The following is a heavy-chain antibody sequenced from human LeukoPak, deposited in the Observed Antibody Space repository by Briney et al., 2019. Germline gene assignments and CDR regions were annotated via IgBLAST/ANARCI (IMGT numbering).Heavy chain of an antibody. CDR1: GFTFSSYA. CDR2: ISGSGGST. CDR3: ASRRSTSKNYYYMDV. D-gene: IGHD2-2*01. V-gene: IGHV3-23*01. Sequence: GGSLRLSCAASGFTFSSYAMSWVRQAPGKGLEWVSAISGSGGSTYYADSVKGRFTISRDNSKNTLYLQMNSLRAEDTAVYYCASRRSTSKNYYYMDVWGKGTTVTISS. J-gene: IGHJ6*03.